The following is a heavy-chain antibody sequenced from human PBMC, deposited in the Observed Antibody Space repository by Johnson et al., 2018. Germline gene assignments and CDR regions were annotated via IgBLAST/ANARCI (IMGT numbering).Heavy chain of an antibody. CDR3: AKESDSFDI. J-gene: IGHJ3*02. V-gene: IGHV4-39*02. CDR1: GGSISSSSDY. CDR2: IYHSGSP. Sequence: QVQLQESGPGLVKPSENLSLTCTVSGGSISSSSDYWGWIRQPPGKGLEWIGSIYHSGSPYYNSSLKSRVTISVDTSKNQFSLKLGSVTAADTAVYYCAKESDSFDIWGQGTMVTVSS.